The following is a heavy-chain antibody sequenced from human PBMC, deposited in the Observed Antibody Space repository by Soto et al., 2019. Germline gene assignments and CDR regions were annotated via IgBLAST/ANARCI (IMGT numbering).Heavy chain of an antibody. CDR2: IVVASGQT. CDR3: SADRPDIGVGWWV. J-gene: IGHJ6*02. D-gene: IGHD2-15*01. Sequence: SVKVSCKASGSGFISSGIQWVRQAHGQRLEWIGWIVVASGQTNYAQNFRGRVAITRDTSTATAYIELTGLTSEDTAVYFCSADRPDIGVGWWVXGQGTTVTVYS. CDR1: GSGFISSG. V-gene: IGHV1-58*02.